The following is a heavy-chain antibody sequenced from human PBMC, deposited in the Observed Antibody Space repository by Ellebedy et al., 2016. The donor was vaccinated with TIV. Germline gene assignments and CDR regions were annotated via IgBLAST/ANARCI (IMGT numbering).Heavy chain of an antibody. J-gene: IGHJ4*02. CDR3: ARVIGLRDCDGATCSPPPPLDY. D-gene: IGHD2-21*01. V-gene: IGHV1-18*04. CDR1: GYTFTSFG. CDR2: VSAYNGDT. Sequence: ASVKVSCKASGYTFTSFGITWLRQAPGQGLEWMGWVSAYNGDTKSAEKFQGRVTMTTDTSTSTGYMELRSLRSDDTAVYYCARVIGLRDCDGATCSPPPPLDYWGQGTLVTVSS.